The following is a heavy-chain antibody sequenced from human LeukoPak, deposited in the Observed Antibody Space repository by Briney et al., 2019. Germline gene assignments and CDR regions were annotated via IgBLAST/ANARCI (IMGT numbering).Heavy chain of an antibody. V-gene: IGHV3-30*02. D-gene: IGHD3-10*01. J-gene: IGHJ3*02. CDR1: GFTFSTHG. CDR3: ARDGSGYDDAFDI. Sequence: PGGSLRLSCAASGFTFSTHGMHWVRQAPGKGLEWVAFIRYDGINKYYADSVKGRFTISRDSFKSTLYLQMNSLRAEDTAVYYCARDGSGYDDAFDIWGQGTMVTVSS. CDR2: IRYDGINK.